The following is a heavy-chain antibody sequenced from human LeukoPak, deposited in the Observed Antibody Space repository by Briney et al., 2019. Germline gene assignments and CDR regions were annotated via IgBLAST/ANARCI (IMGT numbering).Heavy chain of an antibody. Sequence: SVRVSCKASGGTFSSYAISWVRQAPGQGLEWMGRIIPILSIANYAQKFQGRVTITADKSTSTAYMELSSLRSEDTAVYYCARTPLDGYNSGAFDYWGQGTLVTVSS. CDR1: GGTFSSYA. D-gene: IGHD5-24*01. CDR2: IIPILSIA. J-gene: IGHJ4*02. V-gene: IGHV1-69*04. CDR3: ARTPLDGYNSGAFDY.